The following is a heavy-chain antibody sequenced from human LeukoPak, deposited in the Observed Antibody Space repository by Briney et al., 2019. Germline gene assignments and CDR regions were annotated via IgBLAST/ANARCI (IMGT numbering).Heavy chain of an antibody. D-gene: IGHD3-10*01. CDR1: GFTFSSYS. V-gene: IGHV3-48*02. CDR3: ARVGPLWFGELFTPLPYYYYYGMDV. CDR2: ISSSSSTI. Sequence: PGGSLRLSCEASGFTFSSYSMNWVRQAPGKGLEWVSYISSSSSTIYYADSVKGRFTISRDNAKNSLYLQMNSLRDEDTAVYYCARVGPLWFGELFTPLPYYYYYGMDVWGQGTTVTVS. J-gene: IGHJ6*02.